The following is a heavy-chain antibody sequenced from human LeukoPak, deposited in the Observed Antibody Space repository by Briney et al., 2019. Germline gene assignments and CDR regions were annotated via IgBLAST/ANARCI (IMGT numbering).Heavy chain of an antibody. V-gene: IGHV4-59*02. CDR3: ARSKDICTNGVCSSDY. D-gene: IGHD2-8*01. CDR1: GGSVSSYY. Sequence: SETLSLTCTVSGGSVSSYYWSWIRQPPGKGLEWIGYIYYSGSTNYNPSLKSRVTISVDTSKNQFSLKLSSVTAADTAVYYCARSKDICTNGVCSSDYWGQGTLVTVSS. CDR2: IYYSGST. J-gene: IGHJ4*02.